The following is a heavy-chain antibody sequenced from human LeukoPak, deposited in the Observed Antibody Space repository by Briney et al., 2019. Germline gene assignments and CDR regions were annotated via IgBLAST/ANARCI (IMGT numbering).Heavy chain of an antibody. CDR3: ANGYYYGSGSYYKEAFDI. Sequence: PGGPLRLSCAPSGLTFSNYGMHWVRQAAGKGLEWVVVISYDGSNKYYADSVKGRFTISRDNSKNTLYLQMNSLRAEDTAVYYCANGYYYGSGSYYKEAFDIWGRGTMVTVSS. CDR1: GLTFSNYG. J-gene: IGHJ3*02. CDR2: ISYDGSNK. D-gene: IGHD3-10*01. V-gene: IGHV3-30*18.